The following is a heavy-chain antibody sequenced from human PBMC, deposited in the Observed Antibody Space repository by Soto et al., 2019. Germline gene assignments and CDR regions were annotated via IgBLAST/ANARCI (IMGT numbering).Heavy chain of an antibody. D-gene: IGHD3-22*01. V-gene: IGHV3-30*18. J-gene: IGHJ4*02. Sequence: QVQLVESGGGVVQPGRSLRLSCAASGFTFSSYGMHWVRQAPGKGLEWVAVISYDGSNKYYADSVKGRFTIYRDNSKNTLYLQMNSLRAEDTAVYYCAKYLYYYDSSGYSTPLGYWGQGTLVTVSS. CDR1: GFTFSSYG. CDR2: ISYDGSNK. CDR3: AKYLYYYDSSGYSTPLGY.